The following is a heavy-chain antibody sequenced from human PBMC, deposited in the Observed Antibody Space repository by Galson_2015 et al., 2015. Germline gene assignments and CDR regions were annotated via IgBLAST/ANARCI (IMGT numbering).Heavy chain of an antibody. CDR3: VRDPSADHTAARGRYFDL. Sequence: SVKVSCKASGYSFTAYFTHWVRQAPGQGLEWMGWINPNSGGTNYAQKFQGWVTMTRDTSISTAYMELSRLKSDDTAVYYCVRDPSADHTAARGRYFDLWGQGSLVTVSS. V-gene: IGHV1-2*04. CDR2: INPNSGGT. J-gene: IGHJ4*02. D-gene: IGHD1-14*01. CDR1: GYSFTAYF.